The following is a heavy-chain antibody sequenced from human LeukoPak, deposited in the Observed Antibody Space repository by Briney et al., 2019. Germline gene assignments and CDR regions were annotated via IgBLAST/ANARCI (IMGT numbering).Heavy chain of an antibody. Sequence: ASVKVSCKASGGIFSSYAISWVRQAPGQGLEWMGGIIPIFGTANYAQKFQGRVTITADKSTSTAYMELSSLRSEDTAVYYCAAAPRLQWELLPNWFDPWGQGTLVTVSS. V-gene: IGHV1-69*06. CDR1: GGIFSSYA. J-gene: IGHJ5*02. CDR3: AAAPRLQWELLPNWFDP. CDR2: IIPIFGTA. D-gene: IGHD1-26*01.